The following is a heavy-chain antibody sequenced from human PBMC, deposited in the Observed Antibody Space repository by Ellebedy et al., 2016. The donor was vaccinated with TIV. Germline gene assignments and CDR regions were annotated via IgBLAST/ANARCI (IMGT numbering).Heavy chain of an antibody. Sequence: MPSETLSLTCAVYGGSFSGYYWSWIRQPPGKGLEWIGEINHSGSTNYNPSLKSRVTISVDTSKNQFSLKLSSVTAADTAVYYCARHYDILTGSSGKAGGWFDPWGQGTLVTVSS. CDR2: INHSGST. CDR1: GGSFSGYY. V-gene: IGHV4-34*01. J-gene: IGHJ5*02. D-gene: IGHD3-9*01. CDR3: ARHYDILTGSSGKAGGWFDP.